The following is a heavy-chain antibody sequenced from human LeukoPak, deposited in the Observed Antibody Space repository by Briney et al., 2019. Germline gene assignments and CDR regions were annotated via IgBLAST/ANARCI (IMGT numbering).Heavy chain of an antibody. CDR2: IKQDGSEK. Sequence: PGGSLRLSCAASGFTLSNYWMSWVRQAPGKGLEWVANIKQDGSEKFYVDSVKGRFTISRDNAKNSLYLQMSSLRAEDTAIYYCARIKGDFQTGIYYFNCWGQGTLVTVSS. V-gene: IGHV3-7*01. J-gene: IGHJ4*02. D-gene: IGHD2/OR15-2a*01. CDR3: ARIKGDFQTGIYYFNC. CDR1: GFTLSNYW.